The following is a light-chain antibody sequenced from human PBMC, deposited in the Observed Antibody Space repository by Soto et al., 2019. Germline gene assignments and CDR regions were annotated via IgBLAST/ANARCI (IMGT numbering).Light chain of an antibody. V-gene: IGLV2-14*01. J-gene: IGLJ2*01. Sequence: QSALTQPASVSGSPGQSITISCTGTSSDVGAYNYVYWYQQHPGRAPKLIIYEVSDRPSGISDRFSGSKSGNTASLTISGLQAEDEADYYCSSYAGSRVLVLGGGTKLTVL. CDR1: SSDVGAYNY. CDR2: EVS. CDR3: SSYAGSRVLV.